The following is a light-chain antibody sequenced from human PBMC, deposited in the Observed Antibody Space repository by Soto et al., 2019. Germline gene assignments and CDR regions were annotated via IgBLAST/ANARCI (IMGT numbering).Light chain of an antibody. CDR3: QQRSNWPPIT. CDR2: DAS. CDR1: QSVSSY. J-gene: IGKJ5*01. V-gene: IGKV3-11*01. Sequence: EIVLTQSPATLSLSPGERVTLSCRASQSVSSYLACYQQKPGQAPRLLIYDASNRASGIPARFSGSGSGTDFTLTISSLEPEDFAVYYCQQRSNWPPITFGQGTRLEI.